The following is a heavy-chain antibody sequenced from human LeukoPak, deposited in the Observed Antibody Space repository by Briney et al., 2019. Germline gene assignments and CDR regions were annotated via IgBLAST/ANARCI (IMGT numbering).Heavy chain of an antibody. CDR1: GFTFDDYA. CDR2: ISWNSGSI. CDR3: ARGPLGEPLVPFYYYYMDV. D-gene: IGHD1-14*01. Sequence: GGSLRLSCAASGFTFDDYAMHWVRQAPGKGLEWVSGISWNSGSIGYADSVKGRFTISRDNAKNSLYLQMNSLRAEDTAVYYCARGPLGEPLVPFYYYYMDVWGKGTTVTVSS. V-gene: IGHV3-9*01. J-gene: IGHJ6*03.